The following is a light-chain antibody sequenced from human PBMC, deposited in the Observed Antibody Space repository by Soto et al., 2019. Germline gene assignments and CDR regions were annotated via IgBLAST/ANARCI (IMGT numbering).Light chain of an antibody. J-gene: IGLJ1*01. Sequence: QSVLTQTPSASGTPGQRVTISCSGSSSNIGSTTVHWYQQLPGMAPKLVIHTNDNRPSGVPDRFSGSKSGTSASLAISGLHSEDEADYYCAAWDDSLNGHVFGTGTKLTVL. CDR2: TND. CDR3: AAWDDSLNGHV. V-gene: IGLV1-44*01. CDR1: SSNIGSTT.